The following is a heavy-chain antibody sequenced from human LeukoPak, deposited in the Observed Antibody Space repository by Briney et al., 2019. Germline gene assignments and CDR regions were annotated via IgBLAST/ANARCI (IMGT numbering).Heavy chain of an antibody. CDR3: ARARRGEYQLLHFDY. D-gene: IGHD2-2*01. V-gene: IGHV1-69*13. CDR2: IIPIFGTA. J-gene: IGHJ4*02. CDR1: GGTFSSYA. Sequence: SVKVSCKASGGTFSSYAISWVRQAPGQGLEWMGGIIPIFGTANYARKFQGRVTITADESTSTAYMELSSLRSEDTAVYYCARARRGEYQLLHFDYWGQGTLVTVSS.